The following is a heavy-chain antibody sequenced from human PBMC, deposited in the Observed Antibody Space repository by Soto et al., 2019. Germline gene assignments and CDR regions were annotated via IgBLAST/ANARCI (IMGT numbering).Heavy chain of an antibody. J-gene: IGHJ4*02. V-gene: IGHV3-23*01. CDR2: ISSSGGST. CDR1: GLTFGTYA. CDR3: AKDNRGFPVALFDY. Sequence: EVQLLESGGGLVQPGGSLRLSCAASGLTFGTYAMSWVRQAPGKGLEWVSAISSSGGSTFYADSVKGRFTISRDNSNNTLFLQMNSLRAEDTATYYCAKDNRGFPVALFDYWGQGTPVTVSS. D-gene: IGHD6-19*01.